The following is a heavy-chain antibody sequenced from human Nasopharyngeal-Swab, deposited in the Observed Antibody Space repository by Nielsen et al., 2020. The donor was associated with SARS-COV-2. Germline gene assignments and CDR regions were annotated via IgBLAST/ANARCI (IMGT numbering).Heavy chain of an antibody. D-gene: IGHD6-19*01. J-gene: IGHJ6*02. Sequence: GGSLRPSCAASGFTFSSYAMHWVRQAPGKGLEWVAVISYDGSNKYYADSVKGRFTISRDNSKNTLYLQMNSLRAEDTAVYYCARGLKYSSGWYPYYYYGMDVWGQGTTVTVSS. CDR2: ISYDGSNK. CDR3: ARGLKYSSGWYPYYYYGMDV. V-gene: IGHV3-30-3*01. CDR1: GFTFSSYA.